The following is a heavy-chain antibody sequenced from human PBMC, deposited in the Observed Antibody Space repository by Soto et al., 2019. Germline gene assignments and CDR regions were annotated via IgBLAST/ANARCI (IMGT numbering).Heavy chain of an antibody. CDR1: GYSFTSYW. CDR3: ARWKAGYSSGDYYCYGMDV. V-gene: IGHV5-10-1*01. Sequence: GESLKISCKGSGYSFTSYWISWVRQMPGKGLEWMGRIDPSDSYTNYSPSFQGHVTISADKSISTAYLQWSSLKASGTAMYYCARWKAGYSSGDYYCYGMDVWGQGTTVTVSS. J-gene: IGHJ6*02. CDR2: IDPSDSYT. D-gene: IGHD6-19*01.